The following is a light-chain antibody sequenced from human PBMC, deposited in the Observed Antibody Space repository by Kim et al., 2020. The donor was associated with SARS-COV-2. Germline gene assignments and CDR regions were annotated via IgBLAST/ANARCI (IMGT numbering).Light chain of an antibody. CDR3: AAWDDSLNGVI. V-gene: IGLV1-44*01. Sequence: QSVLTQPPSASGTPGQRVTISCSGSRSNIGSNAVNWYQQLPGTAPKLLIYSNDHRPSGVPDRFSGSKSGTSASLAISGIQSEDEADYYCAAWDDSLNGVIFGGGTQLTVL. CDR1: RSNIGSNA. J-gene: IGLJ2*01. CDR2: SND.